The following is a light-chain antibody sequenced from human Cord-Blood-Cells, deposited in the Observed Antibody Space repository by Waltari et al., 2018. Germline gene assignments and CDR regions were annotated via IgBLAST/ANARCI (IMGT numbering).Light chain of an antibody. CDR1: QSISSY. CDR2: AAS. V-gene: IGKV1-39*01. CDR3: QQSYSTPFT. J-gene: IGKJ4*01. Sequence: TQMTQSASSLSASVGDRVTITCRASQSISSYLNLYQQKPGKAPKLLIYAASSLQSGVPSRFSGSGSGTDFTLTISSLQPEDFATYYCQQSYSTPFTFGGGTKVEIK.